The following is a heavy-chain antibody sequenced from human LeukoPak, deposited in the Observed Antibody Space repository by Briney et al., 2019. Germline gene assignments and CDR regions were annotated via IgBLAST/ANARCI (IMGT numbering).Heavy chain of an antibody. V-gene: IGHV3-43D*03. J-gene: IGHJ4*02. CDR1: GFTFDDYA. CDR3: AKVGSTITMVRGVIILHKSAPRGYFDY. CDR2: ISWDGGST. Sequence: PGGSLRLSCAASGFTFDDYAMHWVRPAPGKGLEYVSLISWDGGSTYYADSVKGRFTRYRDNSKNSMYLQMNSLRAEDTAVYYCAKVGSTITMVRGVIILHKSAPRGYFDYWGQGTLVTVSS. D-gene: IGHD3-10*01.